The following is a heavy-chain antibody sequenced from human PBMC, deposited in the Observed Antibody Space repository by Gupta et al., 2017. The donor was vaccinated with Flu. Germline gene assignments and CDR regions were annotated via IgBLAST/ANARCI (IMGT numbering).Heavy chain of an antibody. J-gene: IGHJ4*02. V-gene: IGHV1-2*02. CDR3: ARPLDGSGWQISFDN. CDR2: INPNTGDT. CDR1: GYTFTGYY. D-gene: IGHD6-19*01. Sequence: QVQLVQSGAEVKKPGASVKVSCKASGYTFTGYYMHWVRQAPGQGLEWLGWINPNTGDTNYAQKFQGRVTMTTDTSISTGYMELSRLRSDDTAVYYCARPLDGSGWQISFDNWGQGTLITVSS.